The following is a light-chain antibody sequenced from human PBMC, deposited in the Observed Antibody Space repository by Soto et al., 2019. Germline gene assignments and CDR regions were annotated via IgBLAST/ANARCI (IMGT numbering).Light chain of an antibody. V-gene: IGLV2-14*03. CDR2: DVS. CDR1: SRDVGAYNY. CDR3: SSFTLSTCV. J-gene: IGLJ1*01. Sequence: QSALTQPASVSGSPGQSITISCTGTSRDVGAYNYVSWYQQHPAKAPKLIIYDVSSRPSGVSDRFSGSKSGNTASLTISGLQSEDAAGYYCSSFTLSTCVFGSGTKSPS.